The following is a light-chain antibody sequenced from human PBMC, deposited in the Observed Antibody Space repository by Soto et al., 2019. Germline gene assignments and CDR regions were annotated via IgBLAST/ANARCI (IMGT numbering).Light chain of an antibody. Sequence: EIVMTQSPATLSVSPGESPTLSCRASQSVNSNYLAWYQQHPGQPPRLLIYGISTRATGIPARFSGSGSGTDFSLTISSLHSEDFAVYDCQQYSKWPITFGQGTRLEIK. V-gene: IGKV3-15*01. CDR3: QQYSKWPIT. J-gene: IGKJ5*01. CDR2: GIS. CDR1: QSVNSNY.